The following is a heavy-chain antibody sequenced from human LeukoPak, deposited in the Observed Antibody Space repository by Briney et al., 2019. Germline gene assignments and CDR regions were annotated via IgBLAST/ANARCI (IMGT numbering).Heavy chain of an antibody. CDR2: INWNGGSI. J-gene: IGHJ4*02. CDR1: GFTFDDYG. Sequence: GGSLRLSCAASGFTFDDYGMSWVRQAPGKGLEWVSGINWNGGSIGYADTVKGRFTISRDDAKNSLYLQMNSLRAEDTAVYYCAKATYYDFWSGYLFDYWGQGTLVTVSS. V-gene: IGHV3-20*04. D-gene: IGHD3-3*01. CDR3: AKATYYDFWSGYLFDY.